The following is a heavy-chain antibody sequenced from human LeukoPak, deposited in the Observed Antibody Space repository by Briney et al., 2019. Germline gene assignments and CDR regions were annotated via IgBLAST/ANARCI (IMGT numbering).Heavy chain of an antibody. Sequence: GGSLRLSCAASGFTLSSFGMHWVRQAPGKGLEWVAVIWHDGSNKYYADSVKGRFTISRNNSKNTLYLQMNSLRAEDTAVYYCAKGRLRYFDWLPPGDAFDIWGQGTMVTVSS. CDR3: AKGRLRYFDWLPPGDAFDI. CDR2: IWHDGSNK. CDR1: GFTLSSFG. J-gene: IGHJ3*02. D-gene: IGHD3-9*01. V-gene: IGHV3-33*06.